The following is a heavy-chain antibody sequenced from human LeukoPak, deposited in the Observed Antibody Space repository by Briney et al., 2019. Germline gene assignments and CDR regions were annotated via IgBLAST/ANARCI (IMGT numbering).Heavy chain of an antibody. V-gene: IGHV4-4*07. CDR2: IYSSGST. CDR3: ARDLYSNGWNVFDI. CDR1: GGSISSYH. D-gene: IGHD4-11*01. J-gene: IGHJ3*02. Sequence: SETLSLTCNVSGGSISSYHWSWIRQPAGSGLEWIGRIYSSGSTNYNPSLKSRVTLSVDTSKNQFSLKLSSVAAADTAVYYCARDLYSNGWNVFDIWGQGTMVTVSS.